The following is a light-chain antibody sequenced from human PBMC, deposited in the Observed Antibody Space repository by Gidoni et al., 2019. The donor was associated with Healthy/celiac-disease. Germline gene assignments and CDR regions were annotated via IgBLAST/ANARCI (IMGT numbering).Light chain of an antibody. CDR2: AAS. J-gene: IGKJ1*01. CDR1: QSISSY. CDR3: QQSYSTPQRT. V-gene: IGKV1-39*01. Sequence: DIQMIPSSSSLSASVGDRVTITCRASQSISSYLNWYQQKPGKAPKLLIYAASSLQSGVPSRFSGSGSGTDFTLTISSLQPEDFATYYCQQSYSTPQRTFGQGTKVEIK.